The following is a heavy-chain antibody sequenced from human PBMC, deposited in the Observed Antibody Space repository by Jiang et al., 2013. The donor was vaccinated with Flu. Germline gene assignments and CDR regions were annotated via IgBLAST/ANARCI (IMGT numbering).Heavy chain of an antibody. CDR2: IIPTLGLA. V-gene: IGHV1-69*10. CDR3: ARDYPHPHYPIRLDV. CDR1: GDTFSSYG. Sequence: SGAEVKKPGSSVKVSCKASGDTFSSYGLSWVRQAPGRGLEWMGGIIPTLGLANTAQTFQGRVTITADKSTSTVYMELSSLTSEDTVVYYCARDYPHPHYPIRLDVWGQGTTVTVSS. J-gene: IGHJ6*02. D-gene: IGHD3-10*01.